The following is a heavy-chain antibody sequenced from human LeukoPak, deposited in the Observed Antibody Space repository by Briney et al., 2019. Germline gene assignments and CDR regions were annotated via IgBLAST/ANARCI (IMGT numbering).Heavy chain of an antibody. CDR2: IRSKAYGGTA. Sequence: GGSLRLSCTASGFTFGDYTMNWVRQASGKGLEWVGFIRSKAYGGTAEYAASVKGRFTISKDASKSIAYLKLSSLKTEDTAMYFCTKGSCSGGTCYSNCWGQGTLVTVSS. V-gene: IGHV3-49*04. D-gene: IGHD2-15*01. J-gene: IGHJ4*02. CDR3: TKGSCSGGTCYSNC. CDR1: GFTFGDYT.